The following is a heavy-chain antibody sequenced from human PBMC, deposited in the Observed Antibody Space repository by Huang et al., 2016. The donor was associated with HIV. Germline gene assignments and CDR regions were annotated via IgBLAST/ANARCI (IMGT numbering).Heavy chain of an antibody. CDR1: GGTFRSYG. D-gene: IGHD1-1*01. Sequence: QVQLVQSGAEVKKPGSSVKVSCKASGGTFRSYGISWVRQAPGQGLAWIGGIIPIFGTTNYAQKFQGRLTITADESTNTAYMDLSSLTSEDTAVYYCARRSDNDGQTYYYYMDVWGTGTTVTVSS. V-gene: IGHV1-69*13. CDR3: ARRSDNDGQTYYYYMDV. J-gene: IGHJ6*03. CDR2: IIPIFGTT.